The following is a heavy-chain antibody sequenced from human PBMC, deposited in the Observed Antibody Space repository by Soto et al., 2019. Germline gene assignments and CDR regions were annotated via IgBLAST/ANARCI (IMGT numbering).Heavy chain of an antibody. V-gene: IGHV4-31*03. J-gene: IGHJ6*02. CDR2: IYYSGTT. CDR1: GGSSSGGGYY. D-gene: IGHD2-21*01. Sequence: SETLCLTCTVAGGSSSGGGYYWNCINQHPGKGLEWIGYIYYSGTTYYNPSLKSRVTISVDTSKNQFSLKLSSVTAADTAVYYCAASCVGCGGFNYYGMDVWGHGTPVTAS. CDR3: AASCVGCGGFNYYGMDV.